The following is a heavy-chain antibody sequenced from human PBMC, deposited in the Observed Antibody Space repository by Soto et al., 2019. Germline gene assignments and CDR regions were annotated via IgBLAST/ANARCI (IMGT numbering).Heavy chain of an antibody. CDR1: GFTSSSYG. Sequence: QVQLVESGGGVVQPGRSLRLSCAASGFTSSSYGMHWVRQAPGKGLERVAVVSYDGSNKYYANSVKSRFTISRDNSKNTLYLQMNSLRAEDTAVYYCAKDLRIVWFGKNELDYYYYGMDVWGQGTTVTVSS. V-gene: IGHV3-30*18. CDR2: VSYDGSNK. CDR3: AKDLRIVWFGKNELDYYYYGMDV. D-gene: IGHD3-10*01. J-gene: IGHJ6*02.